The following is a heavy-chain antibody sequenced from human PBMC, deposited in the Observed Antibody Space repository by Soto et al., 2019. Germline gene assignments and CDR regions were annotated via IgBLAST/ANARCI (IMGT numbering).Heavy chain of an antibody. CDR2: IKSKTDGWTT. CDR1: GFTFSNSW. D-gene: IGHD5-12*01. CDR3: TTDQVGYKAYYYYGMDV. J-gene: IGHJ6*02. Sequence: GGSLRLSCSASGFTFSNSWMSWVHQAPGKGLEWVGRIKSKTDGWTTDYAAPVKGRFTISRDDSKNTLYLQMNSLKTEDTAVYYCTTDQVGYKAYYYYGMDVWGQGATVTVSS. V-gene: IGHV3-15*01.